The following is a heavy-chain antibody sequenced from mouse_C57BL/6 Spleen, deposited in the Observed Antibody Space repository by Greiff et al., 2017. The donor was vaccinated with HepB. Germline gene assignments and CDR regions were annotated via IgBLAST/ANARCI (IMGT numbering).Heavy chain of an antibody. D-gene: IGHD2-3*01. CDR2: ISSGGSYT. V-gene: IGHV5-6*01. Sequence: EVKLVESGGDLVKPGGSLKLSCAASGFTFSSYGMSWVRQTPDKRLEWVATISSGGSYTYYPDSVKGRFTISRDNAKNTLYLQMSSLKSEDTAMYYCARDGYYAMDYWGQGTSVTVSS. J-gene: IGHJ4*01. CDR1: GFTFSSYG. CDR3: ARDGYYAMDY.